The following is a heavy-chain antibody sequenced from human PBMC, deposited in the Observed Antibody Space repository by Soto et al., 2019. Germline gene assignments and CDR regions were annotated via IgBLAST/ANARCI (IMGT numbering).Heavy chain of an antibody. D-gene: IGHD6-19*01. J-gene: IGHJ4*02. V-gene: IGHV4-30-4*01. CDR2: IYYSGST. Sequence: SETLSLTCTVSGGSISSGDYYWSWIRQPPGKGLEWIGYIYYSGSTYYNPSLKSRVTISVDTSKNQFSLKLSSVTAADTAVYYCARDAGYEAGSGVDYWGQGTLVTVSS. CDR1: GGSISSGDYY. CDR3: ARDAGYEAGSGVDY.